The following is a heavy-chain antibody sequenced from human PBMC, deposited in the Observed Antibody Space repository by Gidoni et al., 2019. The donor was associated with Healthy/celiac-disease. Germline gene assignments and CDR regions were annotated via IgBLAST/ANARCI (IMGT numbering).Heavy chain of an antibody. V-gene: IGHV1-69*02. J-gene: IGHJ4*02. CDR1: GAPFSSHP. CDR3: ARVGDGDFYFDY. CDR2: IITILGIA. Sequence: QVPLVQSGAEVKKPGSSVKVSCKASGAPFSSHPISWMRQAPGQGLEWMGRIITILGIANSAQKFQGRVTISADKSTSTAYMELGSLRSEDTAVYYCARVGDGDFYFDYWGQGTLVTVSS. D-gene: IGHD4-17*01.